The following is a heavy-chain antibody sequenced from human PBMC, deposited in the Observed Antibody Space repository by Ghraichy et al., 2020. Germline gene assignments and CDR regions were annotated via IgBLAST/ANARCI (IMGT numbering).Heavy chain of an antibody. Sequence: ALRLSCAASGFTFSSYWMYWVRQPPGKGLVWVSRIKTDGTITTYADSVKGRFTISRDNAKNTLYLQMNSLRAEDTAVYYCTRTLVDDYYMDVWGKGTTVTVSS. V-gene: IGHV3-74*01. J-gene: IGHJ6*03. CDR1: GFTFSSYW. CDR2: IKTDGTIT. CDR3: TRTLVDDYYMDV. D-gene: IGHD2-8*02.